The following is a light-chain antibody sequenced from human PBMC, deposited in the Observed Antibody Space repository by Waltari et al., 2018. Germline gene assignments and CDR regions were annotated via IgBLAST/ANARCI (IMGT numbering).Light chain of an antibody. V-gene: IGKV1-39*01. J-gene: IGKJ4*01. CDR3: QQTYNAPLT. CDR1: QNIKKY. Sequence: DIQMTQSPSSLSTSVGDRVTITCRASQNIKKYLSWYQQKPGKAPNLLIYSASSLQSGVPSRFSCSGSGTDFTLTISSLQPEDFATYYCQQTYNAPLTFGEGTKVEI. CDR2: SAS.